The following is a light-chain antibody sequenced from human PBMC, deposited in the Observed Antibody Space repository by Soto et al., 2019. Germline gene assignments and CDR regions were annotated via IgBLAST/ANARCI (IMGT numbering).Light chain of an antibody. V-gene: IGLV4-60*02. Sequence: QLVLTQSSSASASLGSSFKLTCTLSSGHSSYTIAWHQQLPGKAPRYLMNLEGSGSYNKGSGVPDRFSGSSSGADRYLTISNLHFEDEADYYCETWDSNKWVFGGGTKLTVL. CDR3: ETWDSNKWV. CDR1: SGHSSYT. J-gene: IGLJ3*02. CDR2: LEGSGSY.